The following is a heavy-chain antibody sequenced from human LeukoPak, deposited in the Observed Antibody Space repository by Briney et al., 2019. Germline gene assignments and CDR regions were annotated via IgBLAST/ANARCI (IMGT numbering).Heavy chain of an antibody. J-gene: IGHJ4*02. V-gene: IGHV4-59*01. CDR2: IYYSWYT. Sequence: SETLSLTCTVSGGSISSYYWCWIRQPPGKGLELIGYIYYSWYTNYNPSLKSRATISADPSKNQFSLRLSSVSAADTAVYYCARSGTAAGRRDYWGQGTLVTVSS. CDR1: GGSISSYY. D-gene: IGHD6-13*01. CDR3: ARSGTAAGRRDY.